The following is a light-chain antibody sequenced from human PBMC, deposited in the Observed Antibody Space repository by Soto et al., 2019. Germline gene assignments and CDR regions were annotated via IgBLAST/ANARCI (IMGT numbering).Light chain of an antibody. CDR1: QSVSSRY. V-gene: IGKV3-20*01. CDR2: GAS. CDR3: QQYGSSPKT. J-gene: IGKJ2*01. Sequence: EIVLTQSPGTLSLSPGERATLSCRASQSVSSRYLVWYQQKPGQAPRLLIYGASSRATGIPDRFSGSGSGTDFTLTITRLEPADYAVYYCQQYGSSPKTFGQGTKLELK.